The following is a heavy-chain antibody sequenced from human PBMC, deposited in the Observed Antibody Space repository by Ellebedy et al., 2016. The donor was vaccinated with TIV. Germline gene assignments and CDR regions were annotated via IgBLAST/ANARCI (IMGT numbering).Heavy chain of an antibody. J-gene: IGHJ4*02. CDR2: SDREDGET. V-gene: IGHV1-24*01. CDR1: GYSLSDLS. CDR3: ATGGGTAAAIWHTDLDF. D-gene: IGHD6-13*01. Sequence: AVSVKVSCKVSGYSLSDLSMHWVRQTPGKGLEWMAGSDREDGETIYAQMFQGRLTMTEDTSTDTAYMELRSLRSDDTALYYCATGGGTAAAIWHTDLDFWGQGTLVTISS.